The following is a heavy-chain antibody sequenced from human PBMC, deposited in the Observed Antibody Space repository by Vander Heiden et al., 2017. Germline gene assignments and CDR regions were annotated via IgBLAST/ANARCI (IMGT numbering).Heavy chain of an antibody. J-gene: IGHJ4*02. CDR2: ISWNSGSI. CDR3: AKVLRGYSYGYYFDY. CDR1: GFTCDDYA. Sequence: EVQLVESGGGLVQPGRSLRLSCAASGFTCDDYAMHWVRQAPGKGLEWVSGISWNSGSIGYADSVKGRFTISRDNAKNSLYLQMNSLRAEDTALYYCAKVLRGYSYGYYFDYWGQGTLVTVSS. V-gene: IGHV3-9*01. D-gene: IGHD5-18*01.